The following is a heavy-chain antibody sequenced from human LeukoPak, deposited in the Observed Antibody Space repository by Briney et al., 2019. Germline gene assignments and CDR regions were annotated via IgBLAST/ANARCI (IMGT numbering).Heavy chain of an antibody. CDR3: ARDQAWNRPYYYYGMDV. J-gene: IGHJ6*02. CDR2: ISYDGSNK. V-gene: IGHV3-30-3*01. CDR1: GFTFSSYA. Sequence: GGSLRLSCAASGFTFSSYAMHWVRQAPGKGLGWVAVISYDGSNKYYADSVKGRFTISRDNSKNTLYLQMNSLRAEDTAVYYCARDQAWNRPYYYYGMDVWGQGTTVTVSS. D-gene: IGHD1-1*01.